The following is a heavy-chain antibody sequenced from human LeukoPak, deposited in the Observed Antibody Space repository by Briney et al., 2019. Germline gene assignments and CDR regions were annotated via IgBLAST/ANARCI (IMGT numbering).Heavy chain of an antibody. CDR3: ARGGSSSSLLDY. D-gene: IGHD6-6*01. Sequence: SETLSLTCTVSGGSISSYYWSWIRQPPGKGLEWIGYIYYSGSTNYNPSLKSRVTISVDTSKNQLSLKLSSVAAADTAVYYCARGGSSSSLLDYWGHGTLVTVSS. CDR1: GGSISSYY. J-gene: IGHJ4*01. CDR2: IYYSGST. V-gene: IGHV4-59*01.